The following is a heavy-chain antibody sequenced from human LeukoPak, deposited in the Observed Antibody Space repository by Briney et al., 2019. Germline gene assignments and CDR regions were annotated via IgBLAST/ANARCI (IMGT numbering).Heavy chain of an antibody. Sequence: SETLSLTCTVSGGSISSSSYYWGWIRQPPGKGLEWIGSIYYSGSTYSNPSLQSRVTLSVDTSKNQFSLKLSSVTAADTAVYYCTGKYYYDTSGYYYADYWGQGTLVTVSS. D-gene: IGHD3-22*01. CDR2: IYYSGST. V-gene: IGHV4-39*01. CDR3: TGKYYYDTSGYYYADY. J-gene: IGHJ4*02. CDR1: GGSISSSSYY.